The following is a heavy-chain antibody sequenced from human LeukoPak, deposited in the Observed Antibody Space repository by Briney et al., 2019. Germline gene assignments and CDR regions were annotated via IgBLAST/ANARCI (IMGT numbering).Heavy chain of an antibody. Sequence: PGGSLRLSCAASGFTFDDYAMHWVRQAPGKGLEWVSGISWNSGSIGYADSVKGRFTISRDNAKNSLYLQMNSLRAEDTALYYCARGRSGSYYNVGVQDYWGQGTLVTVSS. CDR1: GFTFDDYA. V-gene: IGHV3-9*01. CDR2: ISWNSGSI. J-gene: IGHJ4*02. D-gene: IGHD3-10*01. CDR3: ARGRSGSYYNVGVQDY.